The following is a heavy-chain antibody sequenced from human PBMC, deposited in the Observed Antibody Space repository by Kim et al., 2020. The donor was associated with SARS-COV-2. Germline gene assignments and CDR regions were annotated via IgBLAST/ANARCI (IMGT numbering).Heavy chain of an antibody. J-gene: IGHJ4*02. D-gene: IGHD6-13*01. CDR1: GGYISSGGYY. V-gene: IGHV4-31*03. CDR3: ARAVKQQLVLLHFDY. Sequence: SETLSLTCTVSGGYISSGGYYWSWIRQHPGKGLEWIGYTYYSGSTYYNPSLKSRVTISVDTSKNQFSLKLSSVTAADTPVYYCARAVKQQLVLLHFDYWGQGTLVTVSS. CDR2: TYYSGST.